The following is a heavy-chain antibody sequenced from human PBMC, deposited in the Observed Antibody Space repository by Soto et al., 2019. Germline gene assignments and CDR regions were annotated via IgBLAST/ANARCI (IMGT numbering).Heavy chain of an antibody. D-gene: IGHD3-10*01. V-gene: IGHV1-8*01. Sequence: QAQLVQSGAEVKKPGASVKVSCKASGYTFTNYDINWVRQATGQGLEWLGWINPNSGNTGYAQKFRGIVTMTTDTSVSTAYLELSSLTSEYTAVYYCAVDGLLWFGGYWGQGTLVTVSS. CDR1: GYTFTNYD. CDR3: AVDGLLWFGGY. J-gene: IGHJ4*02. CDR2: INPNSGNT.